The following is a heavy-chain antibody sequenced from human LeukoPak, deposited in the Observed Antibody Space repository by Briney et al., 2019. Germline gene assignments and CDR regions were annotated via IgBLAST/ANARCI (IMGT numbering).Heavy chain of an antibody. V-gene: IGHV1-2*02. D-gene: IGHD5-18*01. CDR3: ARVEDTAMVTSDY. Sequence: ASVKVSCKASGYTFTGYYMHWVRQATGQGLEWMGWINPNSGGTNYAQKFQGRVTMTRDTSISTAYMELSRLRSDDTAVYYCARVEDTAMVTSDYWGQGTLVTVSS. CDR2: INPNSGGT. J-gene: IGHJ4*02. CDR1: GYTFTGYY.